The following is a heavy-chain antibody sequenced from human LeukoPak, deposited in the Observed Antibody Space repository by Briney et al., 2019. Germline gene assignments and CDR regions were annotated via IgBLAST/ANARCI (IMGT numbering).Heavy chain of an antibody. CDR1: GYTFTSYY. CDR3: ARVGGGDTWNY. CDR2: INPSGGST. V-gene: IGHV1-46*03. D-gene: IGHD2-21*02. Sequence: ASVKVSCKXSGYTFTSYYMHWVRQAPGQGLEWMGIINPSGGSTSYSQKFQGRVTMTRDTSTSTVYMELSSLRSEDTAVYYCARVGGGDTWNYWGQGTLVTVSS. J-gene: IGHJ4*02.